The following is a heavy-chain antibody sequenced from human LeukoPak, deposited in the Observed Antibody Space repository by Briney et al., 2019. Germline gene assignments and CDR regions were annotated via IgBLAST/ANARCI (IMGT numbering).Heavy chain of an antibody. Sequence: GGSLRLSCSASGFTFSSFALHWVRQAPGKGLEYVSGISNTGVSTDYADSVTGRFTISRDNSKNTLYLQMGSLRAEDTAIYYCVKDDSYYYDSGIYPYWGQGTLVTVSS. J-gene: IGHJ4*02. V-gene: IGHV3-64D*06. CDR2: ISNTGVST. CDR3: VKDDSYYYDSGIYPY. D-gene: IGHD3-10*01. CDR1: GFTFSSFA.